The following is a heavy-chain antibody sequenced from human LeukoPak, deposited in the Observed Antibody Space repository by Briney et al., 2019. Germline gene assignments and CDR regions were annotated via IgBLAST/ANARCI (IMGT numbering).Heavy chain of an antibody. CDR3: STDPNATPY. D-gene: IGHD2-8*01. V-gene: IGHV3-15*01. J-gene: IGHJ4*02. Sequence: PGGSLRLSCAASGFTFGNPWMSWVRQAPGKGLEWVARLKRKTDGGTADYAAPVKGRFTISRDDSKNMLYLQMNTLKTEDTALYYCSTDPNATPYWGQGTLVTVSS. CDR2: LKRKTDGGTA. CDR1: GFTFGNPW.